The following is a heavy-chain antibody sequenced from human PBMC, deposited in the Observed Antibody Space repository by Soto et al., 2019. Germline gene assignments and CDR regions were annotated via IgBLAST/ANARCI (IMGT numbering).Heavy chain of an antibody. D-gene: IGHD1-26*01. V-gene: IGHV3-21*01. CDR3: ARGSVATLDY. CDR1: GFPFRSYS. Sequence: LRISCAASGFPFRSYSMNLVRQAPGKGLEWVSSISSSSSYIYHADSVKGRFTISRDNAKNSLYLQMNSLRAEDTAVYYCARGSVATLDYWGQGTLVTVSS. J-gene: IGHJ4*02. CDR2: ISSSSSYI.